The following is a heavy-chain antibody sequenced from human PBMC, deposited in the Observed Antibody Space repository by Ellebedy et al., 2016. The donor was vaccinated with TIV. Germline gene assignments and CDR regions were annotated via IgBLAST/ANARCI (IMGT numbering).Heavy chain of an antibody. CDR2: INAGNGNT. CDR1: GYTFTSYA. Sequence: ASVKVSCXASGYTFTSYAMHWVRQAPGQRLEWMGWINAGNGNTKYSQKFQGRVTITRDTSASTAYMELSSLRSEDTAVYYCARALETGVYGDYYYYYYGMDVWGQGTTVTVSS. D-gene: IGHD4-17*01. J-gene: IGHJ6*02. V-gene: IGHV1-3*01. CDR3: ARALETGVYGDYYYYYYGMDV.